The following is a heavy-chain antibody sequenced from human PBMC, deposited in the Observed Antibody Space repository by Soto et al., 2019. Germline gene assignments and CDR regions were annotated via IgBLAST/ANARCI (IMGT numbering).Heavy chain of an antibody. V-gene: IGHV4-39*01. Sequence: SETLSLTCTVSGGSISSSSYYWGWIRQPPGKGLEWIGSIYYSGSTYYNPSLKSRVTISVDTSKNQFSLKLSSVTAADTAVYYCARLVWYTTYYYGSGSYVDYWRQGTLVTVSS. CDR1: GGSISSSSYY. J-gene: IGHJ4*02. CDR3: ARLVWYTTYYYGSGSYVDY. CDR2: IYYSGST. D-gene: IGHD3-10*01.